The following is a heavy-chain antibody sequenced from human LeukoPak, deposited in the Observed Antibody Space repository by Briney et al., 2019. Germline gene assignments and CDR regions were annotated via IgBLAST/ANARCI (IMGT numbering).Heavy chain of an antibody. D-gene: IGHD3-10*01. Sequence: GGSLRLSCAASGFTFTSYTVHWVRQAPGKGLEWVATASYDGGHKYYADSVKGRFTISRDSSKNTLYLQMNSLRAEDTAVYFCARGGDYYFYYMDVWGTGTPVTVSS. CDR2: ASYDGGHK. CDR3: ARGGDYYFYYMDV. V-gene: IGHV3-30*04. J-gene: IGHJ6*03. CDR1: GFTFTSYT.